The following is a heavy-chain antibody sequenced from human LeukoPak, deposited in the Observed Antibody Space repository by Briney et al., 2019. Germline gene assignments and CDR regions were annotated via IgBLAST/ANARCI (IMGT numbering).Heavy chain of an antibody. D-gene: IGHD5-12*01. Sequence: RPGGSLGLSCAASGFSFTDYWMGGVGRTPAKEREFVANITPDGSVRNYMDSVKGRFTISRDNAKKSLYLEISRLRADDTAVYYCARDPGYSSFDLWGQGTQVTVSS. CDR3: ARDPGYSSFDL. J-gene: IGHJ4*02. V-gene: IGHV3-7*01. CDR2: ITPDGSVR. CDR1: GFSFTDYW.